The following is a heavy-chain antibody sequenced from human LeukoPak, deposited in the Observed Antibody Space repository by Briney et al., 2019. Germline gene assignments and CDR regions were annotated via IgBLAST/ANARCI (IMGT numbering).Heavy chain of an antibody. V-gene: IGHV3-21*01. Sequence: GGSLRLSCAASGFTFNSYTMNWVRQAPGKGLEWVSSISSTSSYIYYADSVKGRFTISRDNAKNSLFLQMNSLRAEDTAVYYCARDRSSSWSNFDYWGQGTLVTVSS. J-gene: IGHJ4*02. D-gene: IGHD6-13*01. CDR3: ARDRSSSWSNFDY. CDR1: GFTFNSYT. CDR2: ISSTSSYI.